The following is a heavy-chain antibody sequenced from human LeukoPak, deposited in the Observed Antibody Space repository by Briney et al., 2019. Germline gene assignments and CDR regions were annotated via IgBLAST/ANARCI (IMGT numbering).Heavy chain of an antibody. CDR2: IRSKVSSYAT. D-gene: IGHD6-19*01. V-gene: IGHV3-73*01. Sequence: GGSLKLSCAASGFTFSGSTVHWVRQASGKGLEWIGRIRSKVSSYATAYAASVKGRFTISRDDAKNTAYLQMDSLKTEDTAVYYCTSPQADSGATYFRHWGQGTLVTVSS. CDR3: TSPQADSGATYFRH. CDR1: GFTFSGST. J-gene: IGHJ1*01.